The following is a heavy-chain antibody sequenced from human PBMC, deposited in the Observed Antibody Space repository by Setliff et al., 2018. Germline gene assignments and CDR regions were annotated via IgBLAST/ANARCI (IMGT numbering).Heavy chain of an antibody. D-gene: IGHD3-10*01. Sequence: GGSLRLSCAASGFTFSSYWMTWVRQAPGKGLEWVSSIGASRDNTYYADSVKGRFTTSRDNARNSLILQMNSLRTEDTAVYYCFGAGTCSYWGQGTLVTVSS. CDR3: FGAGTCSY. CDR2: IGASRDNT. V-gene: IGHV3-21*01. J-gene: IGHJ4*02. CDR1: GFTFSSYW.